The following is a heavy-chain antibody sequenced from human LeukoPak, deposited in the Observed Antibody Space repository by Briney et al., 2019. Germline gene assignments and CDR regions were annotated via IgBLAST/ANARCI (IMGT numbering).Heavy chain of an antibody. D-gene: IGHD3-22*01. CDR1: GYSFTSYW. Sequence: GESLKISCKGSGYSFTSYWIGWVRQMPGKGLEWMGIIYPGDSDTRYSPSFQGQVTISADKSISTAYLQWSSLKASDTGIYYCARLSNTYYDSSRAFDIWGQGTMVTVSS. J-gene: IGHJ3*02. V-gene: IGHV5-51*01. CDR3: ARLSNTYYDSSRAFDI. CDR2: IYPGDSDT.